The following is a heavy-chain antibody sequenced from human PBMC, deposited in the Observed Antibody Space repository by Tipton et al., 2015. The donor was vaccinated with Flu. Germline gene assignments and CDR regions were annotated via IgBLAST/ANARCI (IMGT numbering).Heavy chain of an antibody. CDR3: ARYRYYADDTGPGVYFNY. CDR1: GGSITNYH. Sequence: TLSLTCTVSGGSITNYHWGWIRQPPGKGLEWIGGIHYSGTTYYKPSLKSRVTISFDTSKNQFSLKLSSVTAADTAVYFCARYRYYADDTGPGVYFNYWGRGTLVTVSA. V-gene: IGHV4-39*01. J-gene: IGHJ4*02. D-gene: IGHD2-8*02. CDR2: IHYSGTT.